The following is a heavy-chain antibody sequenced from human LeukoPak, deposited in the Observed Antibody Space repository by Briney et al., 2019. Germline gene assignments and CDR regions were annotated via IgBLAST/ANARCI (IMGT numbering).Heavy chain of an antibody. CDR1: GVSISGSYYY. D-gene: IGHD3-10*01. CDR2: IYYSGST. CDR3: ARRPRGVIIKTWFDS. Sequence: SETLSLTCAVSGVSISGSYYYWGWIRQPPGKGLEWIGNIYYSGSTYYNASLQSRVTISIDTSKNQFSLRLNSVTAADTAMYYCARRPRGVIIKTWFDSWGQGTLVTVSS. J-gene: IGHJ5*01. V-gene: IGHV4-39*01.